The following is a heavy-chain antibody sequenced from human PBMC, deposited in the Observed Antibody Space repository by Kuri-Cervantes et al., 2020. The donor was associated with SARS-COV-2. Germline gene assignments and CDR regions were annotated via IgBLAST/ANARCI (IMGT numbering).Heavy chain of an antibody. D-gene: IGHD2-21*01. CDR2: IGTAGDT. J-gene: IGHJ3*02. V-gene: IGHV3-13*01. CDR3: ARVRWWWDAFDI. Sequence: GESLKISCAASGFTFSSYDMHWVRQATGKGLEWVSAIGTAGDTYYLGSVKGRFTISRDNAKNSLYLQMNSLRAEDTAVYYCARVRWWWDAFDIWGQGTMVTVSS. CDR1: GFTFSSYD.